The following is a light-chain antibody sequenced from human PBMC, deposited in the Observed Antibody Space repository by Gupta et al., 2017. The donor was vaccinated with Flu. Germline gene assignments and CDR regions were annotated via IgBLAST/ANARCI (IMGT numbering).Light chain of an antibody. V-gene: IGLV2-23*01. J-gene: IGLJ1*01. CDR2: EGS. CDR1: SSDVGNYNL. Sequence: QSALTQPASVSGSPGTSITISCTGTSSDVGNYNLVSWYQQHPGKAPNLMIYEGSKRPSGVSDRFSGSKSGNTASLTISGLQAEDEADYFCCSYAGRYTYVFGTGTKVTVL. CDR3: CSYAGRYTYV.